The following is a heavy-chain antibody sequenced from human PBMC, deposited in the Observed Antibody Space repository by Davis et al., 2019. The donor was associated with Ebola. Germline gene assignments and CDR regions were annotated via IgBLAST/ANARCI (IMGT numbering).Heavy chain of an antibody. CDR2: INPNSGGT. CDR3: ARAGVTISRGANWFDP. D-gene: IGHD3-9*01. V-gene: IGHV1-2*06. J-gene: IGHJ5*02. Sequence: ASVKVSCKASGYTFTGYYMHWVRQAPGQGLEWMGRINPNSGGTNYAQKFQGRVTMTRDTSISTAYMELSRLRSDDTAVYYCARAGVTISRGANWFDPWGQGTLVTVSS. CDR1: GYTFTGYY.